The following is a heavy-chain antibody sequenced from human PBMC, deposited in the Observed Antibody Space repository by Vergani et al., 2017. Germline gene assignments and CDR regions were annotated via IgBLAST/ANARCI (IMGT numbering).Heavy chain of an antibody. Sequence: QVQLQESGPGLVKPSQTLSLTCTVSGGSISSGGYYWSWIRQPPGKGLEWIGEINHSGSTNYNPSLKSRVTISVDTSKNQFSLKLSSVTAADTAVYYCARIPRSSGNYYGSGSYRAGQAFDIWGQGTMVTVSS. J-gene: IGHJ3*02. CDR2: INHSGST. D-gene: IGHD3-10*01. CDR3: ARIPRSSGNYYGSGSYRAGQAFDI. CDR1: GGSISSGGYY. V-gene: IGHV4-31*03.